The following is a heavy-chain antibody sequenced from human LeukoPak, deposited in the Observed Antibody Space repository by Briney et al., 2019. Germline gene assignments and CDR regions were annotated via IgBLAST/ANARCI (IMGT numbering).Heavy chain of an antibody. CDR2: IYASGAT. V-gene: IGHV4-4*07. CDR3: ARSSSTVYFDY. CDR1: GDSINNFY. J-gene: IGHJ4*02. D-gene: IGHD6-6*01. Sequence: SETLSLTCTVSGDSINNFYWNWIRQSAGKGLEWIGRIYASGATHYNPSLKSRVTMSVDTSKNQFSVKPSSVTAADTAVYYCARSSSTVYFDYWGQGTLVTVSS.